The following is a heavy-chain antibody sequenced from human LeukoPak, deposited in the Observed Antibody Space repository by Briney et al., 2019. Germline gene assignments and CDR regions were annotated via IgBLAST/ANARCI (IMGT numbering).Heavy chain of an antibody. CDR2: INHSGST. CDR1: GGSFSGYY. J-gene: IGHJ5*02. CDR3: ARGRLYTAMVRGSRWFDP. D-gene: IGHD5-18*01. V-gene: IGHV4-34*01. Sequence: SETLSLTCAVYGGSFSGYYWCWVRQPPGKGLEWIGEINHSGSTNYNPSLKSRVTISVDTSKNQFSLKLSSVTAADTAVYYCARGRLYTAMVRGSRWFDPWGQGTLVTVSS.